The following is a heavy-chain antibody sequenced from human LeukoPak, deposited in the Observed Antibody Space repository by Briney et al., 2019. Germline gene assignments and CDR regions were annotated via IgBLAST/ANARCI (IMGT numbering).Heavy chain of an antibody. CDR3: AKDGGVRGPDYYYYMDV. J-gene: IGHJ6*03. V-gene: IGHV1-69*06. CDR2: IAPISGTP. Sequence: AASVKVSCKASGGTFTHYVISWVRQAPGQGLEWMGGIAPISGTPMYAQRFQGRATISADTSTYTAFMEMSSLTSEDTAVYYCAKDGGVRGPDYYYYMDVWGKGTTVTISS. CDR1: GGTFTHYV. D-gene: IGHD3-10*01.